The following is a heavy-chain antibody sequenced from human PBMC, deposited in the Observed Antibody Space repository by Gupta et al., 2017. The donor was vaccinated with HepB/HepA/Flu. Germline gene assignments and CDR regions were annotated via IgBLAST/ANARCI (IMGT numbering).Heavy chain of an antibody. D-gene: IGHD3-9*01. CDR3: ARVGYYDILSGYLDDFDY. V-gene: IGHV3-48*02. CDR2: ISSGSTAI. J-gene: IGHJ4*02. Sequence: EVQLVESGGGLVQPGGSLRLSCAASGFTFSSYSMNWVRQAPGKGLEWVSYISSGSTAIYYADSVKGRFTISRDNAKNSLYLQMNSLRDEDTAVYYCARVGYYDILSGYLDDFDYWGQGTLVTVSS. CDR1: GFTFSSYS.